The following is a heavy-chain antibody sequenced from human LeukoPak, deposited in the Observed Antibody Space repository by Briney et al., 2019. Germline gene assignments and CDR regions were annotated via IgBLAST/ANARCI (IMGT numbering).Heavy chain of an antibody. CDR1: GGSISSGDHY. CDR3: ASIPYYDFWSGWYYFDY. Sequence: SQTLSLTCTVSGGSISSGDHYWSWIRQPPGKGLEWIGYIYYSGSTYYNPSLKSQVTISVDTSKNQCSLKLSSVTAADTAVYYCASIPYYDFWSGWYYFDYWGQGTLVTVSS. D-gene: IGHD3-3*01. J-gene: IGHJ4*02. CDR2: IYYSGST. V-gene: IGHV4-30-4*01.